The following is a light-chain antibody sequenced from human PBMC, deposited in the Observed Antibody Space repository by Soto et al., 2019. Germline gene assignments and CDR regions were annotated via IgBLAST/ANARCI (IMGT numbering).Light chain of an antibody. J-gene: IGKJ5*01. V-gene: IGKV1-39*01. Sequence: IPMNQSSSTLSATVGDRVTITCRASQSISSWLAWYQQKPGKAPKLLIYAASSLQSGVPSRFSGSGSGTDFTLTISSLQPEDFATYYCQQSYSTSITFGQGTRLEIK. CDR1: QSISSW. CDR3: QQSYSTSIT. CDR2: AAS.